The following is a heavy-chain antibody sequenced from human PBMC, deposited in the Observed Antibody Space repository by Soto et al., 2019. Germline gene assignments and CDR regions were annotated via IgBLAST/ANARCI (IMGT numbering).Heavy chain of an antibody. J-gene: IGHJ6*03. CDR2: ISSSSSYI. CDR1: GFTFSSYS. CDR3: ARGGDYDFWSGYYDYYYYYMDV. D-gene: IGHD3-3*01. V-gene: IGHV3-21*01. Sequence: GGSLRLSCAASGFTFSSYSMNWVRQAPGKGLEWVSSISSSSSYIYYADSVKGRFTISRDNAKNSLYLQMNSLRAEDTAVYYCARGGDYDFWSGYYDYYYYYMDVWGKGTTVTVSS.